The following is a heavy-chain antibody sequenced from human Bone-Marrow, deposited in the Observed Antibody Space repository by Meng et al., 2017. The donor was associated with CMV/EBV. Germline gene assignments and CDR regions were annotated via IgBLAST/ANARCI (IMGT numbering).Heavy chain of an antibody. Sequence: GGSLRLSCTVSGGSISSYYWSWIRQAPGKGLEWVSYISSSGSTIYYADSVKGRFTISRDNAKNSLYLQMNSLRAEDTAVYYCARAGYGRGYFDYWGPGTLVTCYS. D-gene: IGHD5-12*01. V-gene: IGHV3-11*04. CDR3: ARAGYGRGYFDY. J-gene: IGHJ4*02. CDR2: ISSSGSTI. CDR1: GGSISSYY.